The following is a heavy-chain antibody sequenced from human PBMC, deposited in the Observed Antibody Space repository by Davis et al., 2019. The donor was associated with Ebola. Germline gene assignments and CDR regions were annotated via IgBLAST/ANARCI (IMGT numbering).Heavy chain of an antibody. J-gene: IGHJ6*04. CDR1: GFTFSYYA. CDR3: AKGQLAYYYYHMDV. D-gene: IGHD3-16*01. Sequence: PGGSLRLSCAASGFTFSYYAMTWVRQAQGKGLEWVAAINNRGESTYYAESVKGRFTISRDKSKSTLYLQMDSLRAEDTAVYYCAKGQLAYYYYHMDVWGRGTTVTVSS. V-gene: IGHV3-23*01. CDR2: INNRGEST.